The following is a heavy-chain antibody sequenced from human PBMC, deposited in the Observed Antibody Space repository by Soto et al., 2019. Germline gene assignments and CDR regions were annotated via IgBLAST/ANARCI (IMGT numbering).Heavy chain of an antibody. CDR3: ARDLNVDDYVWGSYRYTPDY. J-gene: IGHJ4*01. CDR1: GFTFSSYA. D-gene: IGHD3-16*02. V-gene: IGHV3-30-3*01. CDR2: ISYDGSNK. Sequence: GGSLRLSCAASGFTFSSYAMHWVRQAPGKGLEWVAVISYDGSNKYYADSVKGRFTISKDNSKNTLYLQMNSLRAEDTAVYYCARDLNVDDYVWGSYRYTPDYWGQGTPVTVSS.